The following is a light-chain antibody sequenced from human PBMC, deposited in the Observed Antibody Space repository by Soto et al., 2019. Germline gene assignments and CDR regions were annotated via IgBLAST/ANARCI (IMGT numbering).Light chain of an antibody. V-gene: IGKV2-30*01. CDR2: KVS. CDR1: QSLVTSDGNTY. J-gene: IGKJ2*01. CDR3: MQGTHWPYT. Sequence: DVVMTQSPLSLPVTVGQPASISCRSSQSLVTSDGNTYLNWFQQRPGQSPRRLIYKVSNRDSGVPDRFSGRESGTDFTLRISRVEAEDVGLYYCMQGTHWPYTFGPGTKLEIK.